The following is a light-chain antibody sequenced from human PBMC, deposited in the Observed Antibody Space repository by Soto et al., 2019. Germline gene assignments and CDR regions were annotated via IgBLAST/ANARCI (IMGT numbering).Light chain of an antibody. CDR1: QSISNW. CDR3: QQYHSYVYT. V-gene: IGKV1-5*03. J-gene: IGKJ2*01. Sequence: DIQMTQSPSTLSASVGDRVTITCRASQSISNWLAWYQQKSGKAPKLLIYEASSLETGVPSRFSGTGSGTDFTLTISSLQPEDFATYYCQQYHSYVYTFGQGTKLEIK. CDR2: EAS.